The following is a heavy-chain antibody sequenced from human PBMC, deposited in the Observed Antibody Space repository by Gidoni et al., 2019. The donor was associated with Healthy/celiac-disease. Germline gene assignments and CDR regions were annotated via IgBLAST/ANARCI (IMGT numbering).Heavy chain of an antibody. Sequence: EVQLVQSAAEVKKPGESLKISCKGSGYRFTSYWIGWVRQTPGKGLEWMGIIYPGDSDTRYSPSFQGQVTISADKSISTAYLQWSSLKASDTAMYYCARRVGDSSGYHDAFDIWGQGTMVTVSS. CDR1: GYRFTSYW. J-gene: IGHJ3*02. V-gene: IGHV5-51*01. CDR3: ARRVGDSSGYHDAFDI. CDR2: IYPGDSDT. D-gene: IGHD3-22*01.